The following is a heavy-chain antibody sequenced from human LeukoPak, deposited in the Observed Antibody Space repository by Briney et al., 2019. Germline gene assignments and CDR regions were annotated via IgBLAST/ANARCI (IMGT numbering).Heavy chain of an antibody. CDR2: ISNSGTDT. V-gene: IGHV3-11*03. Sequence: PGGSLRLSCEGSGFSFRDYYMSWIRQTPGKGLEWVSYISNSGTDTNYADSVKGRFTISRDNAKNSLYLQMNSLRAEDTALYYCARHYYDSRYPTSGYYMDVWGKGTTVIVSS. CDR1: GFSFRDYY. D-gene: IGHD3-22*01. CDR3: ARHYYDSRYPTSGYYMDV. J-gene: IGHJ6*03.